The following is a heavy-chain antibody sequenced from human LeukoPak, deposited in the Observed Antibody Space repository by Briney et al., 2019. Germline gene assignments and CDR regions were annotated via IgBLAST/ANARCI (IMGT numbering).Heavy chain of an antibody. J-gene: IGHJ1*01. CDR3: SKEHRGYYGSGSYYRPLDG. V-gene: IGHV3-23*01. Sequence: SGGSLRLSCAPSGFTFSSYAMSWVRQAPRGGLEWVSAISGSGGSTYYADSVRGRFTISRDNSKNTLYLQKNSVRDEDTGVFFCSKEHRGYYGSGSYYRPLDGWGQGALVS. CDR2: ISGSGGST. D-gene: IGHD3-10*01. CDR1: GFTFSSYA.